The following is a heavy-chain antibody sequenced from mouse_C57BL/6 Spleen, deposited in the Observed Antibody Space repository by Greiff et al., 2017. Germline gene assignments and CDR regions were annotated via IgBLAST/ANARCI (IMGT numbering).Heavy chain of an antibody. CDR2: IHPNSGST. J-gene: IGHJ1*03. V-gene: IGHV1-64*01. CDR1: GYTFTSYW. CDR3: ARKSGSSVWYFDV. D-gene: IGHD1-1*01. Sequence: VQLQQPGAELVKPGASVKLSCKASGYTFTSYWMHWVKQRPGQGLEWIGMIHPNSGSTNYNEKFKSKATLTVDKSSSTAYMQLSSLTSEDSAFYYCARKSGSSVWYFDVWGTGTTVTVSS.